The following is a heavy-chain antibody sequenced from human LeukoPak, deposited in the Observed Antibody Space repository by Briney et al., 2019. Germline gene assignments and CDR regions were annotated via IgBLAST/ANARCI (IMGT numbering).Heavy chain of an antibody. CDR3: ARVGGYYQEVGY. Sequence: PGGSLRLSCAASGFTFSSYEMNWVRQAPGKGLEWVSYISSSGSTIYYADSVKGRFTTSRDNAKNSLYLQMNSLRAEDTAVYYCARVGGYYQEVGYWGQGTLVTVSS. CDR1: GFTFSSYE. J-gene: IGHJ4*02. CDR2: ISSSGSTI. D-gene: IGHD3-22*01. V-gene: IGHV3-48*03.